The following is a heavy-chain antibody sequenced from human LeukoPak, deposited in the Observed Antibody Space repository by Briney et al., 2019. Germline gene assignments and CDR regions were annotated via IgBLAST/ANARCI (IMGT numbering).Heavy chain of an antibody. D-gene: IGHD2-2*02. Sequence: ASVKVSCKASGYTFTSYGISWVRQAPGQGPEWMGWISAYNGNTNYAQKLQGRVTMTTDTSTSTAYMELRSLRSDDTAVYYCARDFGYCSSTSCYRAILDYWGQGTLVTVSS. V-gene: IGHV1-18*01. CDR3: ARDFGYCSSTSCYRAILDY. CDR2: ISAYNGNT. J-gene: IGHJ4*02. CDR1: GYTFTSYG.